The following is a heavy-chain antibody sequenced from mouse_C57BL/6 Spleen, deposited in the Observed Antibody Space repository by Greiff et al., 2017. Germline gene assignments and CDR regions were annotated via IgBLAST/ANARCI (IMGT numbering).Heavy chain of an antibody. CDR1: GYTFTSYW. V-gene: IGHV1-55*01. D-gene: IGHD2-3*01. CDR2: IYPGSGST. J-gene: IGHJ2*01. CDR3: ARCDGYYPYYFDY. Sequence: QVQLQQPGAELVKPGASVKMSCKASGYTFTSYWITWVKQRPGQGLEWIGDIYPGSGSTNYNEKFKGKATLTVDTSSSTAYMQLSSLTSEDSAVYYCARCDGYYPYYFDYWGQGTTLTVYS.